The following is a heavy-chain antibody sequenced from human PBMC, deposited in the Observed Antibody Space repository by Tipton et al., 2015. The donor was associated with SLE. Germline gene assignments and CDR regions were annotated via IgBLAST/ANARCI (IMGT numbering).Heavy chain of an antibody. D-gene: IGHD3-22*01. CDR1: GDSISSGTYY. Sequence: TLSLTCTVSGDSISSGTYYWGWIRQTPGKGLEWIGSIFYSGRAYYSSSLKSRVTISVDTSRNQFSLQLGSVTAADTAVYHCARHRSRRISGYSLYLYYVDVWGKGTTVAVSS. CDR3: ARHRSRRISGYSLYLYYVDV. CDR2: IFYSGRA. J-gene: IGHJ6*03. V-gene: IGHV4-39*01.